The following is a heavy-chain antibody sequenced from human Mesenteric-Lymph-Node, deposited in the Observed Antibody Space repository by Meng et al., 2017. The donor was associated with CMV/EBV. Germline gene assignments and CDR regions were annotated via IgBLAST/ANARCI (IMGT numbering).Heavy chain of an antibody. V-gene: IGHV3-23*01. Sequence: GGSLRLSCAASGFTFDDYAMHWVRQAPGKGPEWVSGISGSGGSTYYADSVKGRFTISRDNSKNSLYLQMNSLRAEDTAVYYCARGILTIFGVATYYYGMDVWGQGTTVTVSS. CDR1: GFTFDDYA. CDR3: ARGILTIFGVATYYYGMDV. CDR2: ISGSGGST. J-gene: IGHJ6*02. D-gene: IGHD3-3*01.